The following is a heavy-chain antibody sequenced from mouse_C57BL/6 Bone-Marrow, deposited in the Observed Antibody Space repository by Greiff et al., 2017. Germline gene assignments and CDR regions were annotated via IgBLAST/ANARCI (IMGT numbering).Heavy chain of an antibody. CDR3: ATKPPYYYGSSYVDAMDY. Sequence: QVQLQQSGAELAKPGASVKLSCKASGYTFTSYWMHWVKQRPGQGLEWIGYIHPSSGYTKYNQKFKDKATLTADKSSSTAYMQLSSLTYEDSAVYYCATKPPYYYGSSYVDAMDYWGQGTSVTVSS. CDR2: IHPSSGYT. V-gene: IGHV1-7*01. D-gene: IGHD1-1*01. J-gene: IGHJ4*01. CDR1: GYTFTSYW.